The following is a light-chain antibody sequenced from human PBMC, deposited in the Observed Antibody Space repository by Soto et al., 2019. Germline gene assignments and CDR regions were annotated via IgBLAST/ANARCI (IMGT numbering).Light chain of an antibody. CDR2: EVS. Sequence: QSVLTQPPSVSGSPGQSVTISCTGTSSDVGSYNRVSWYQQPPGTAPKLMIYEVSNRPSGVPDRFSGSKSGNTASLTISGLQAEDEADYYCNSYTSSSTYVFGTGTKLNVL. CDR1: SSDVGSYNR. CDR3: NSYTSSSTYV. V-gene: IGLV2-18*02. J-gene: IGLJ1*01.